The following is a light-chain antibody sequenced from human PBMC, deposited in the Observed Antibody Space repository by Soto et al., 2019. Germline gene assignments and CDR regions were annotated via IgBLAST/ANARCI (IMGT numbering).Light chain of an antibody. CDR3: QHPIT. V-gene: IGKV3D-20*02. CDR1: QSVSSN. CDR2: GAS. Sequence: EVMMRQSPATLSVSPGEGATLSCRASQSVSSNLAWYQQKPGQAPRLLIYGASSRATGIPDRFSGSGSGTDFTLTISRLEPEDFAVYYCQHPITFGQGTRLEIK. J-gene: IGKJ5*01.